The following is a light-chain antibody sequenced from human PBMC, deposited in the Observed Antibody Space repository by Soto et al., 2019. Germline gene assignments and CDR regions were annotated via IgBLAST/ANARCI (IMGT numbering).Light chain of an antibody. V-gene: IGKV3-11*01. CDR2: DAS. CDR3: QQRSDWPPLP. Sequence: EIVLTQSPATLSLSPGERATLSCRASQSVSNYLAWYQQKPGQAPRLLIYDASNRATGIPARFSGSGSGTDFTLTISSLEPEDVAVYYCQQRSDWPPLPFGGGPKVDLK. CDR1: QSVSNY. J-gene: IGKJ4*02.